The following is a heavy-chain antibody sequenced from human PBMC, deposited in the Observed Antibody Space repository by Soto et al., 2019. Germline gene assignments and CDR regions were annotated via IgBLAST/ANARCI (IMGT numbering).Heavy chain of an antibody. CDR2: IRSYNGNT. CDR1: CSTFPSSG. D-gene: IGHD2-2*01. CDR3: ARDRSVVVVPAAISLRVTTLYYYYGMDG. J-gene: IGHJ6*02. Sequence: ASVEVSSKAPCSTFPSSGISWVRQAPGYGPEWMGGIRSYNGNTNYAQKLQGRVTMTTDTSTSTVYMEMRSLRSDDTAVYYCARDRSVVVVPAAISLRVTTLYYYYGMDGWGQGTTGTLS. V-gene: IGHV1-18*04.